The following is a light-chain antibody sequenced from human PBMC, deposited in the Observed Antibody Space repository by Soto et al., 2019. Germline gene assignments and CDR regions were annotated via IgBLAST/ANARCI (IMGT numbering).Light chain of an antibody. CDR2: RND. J-gene: IGLJ2*01. Sequence: QAVVTQPPSASGTPGQRVTISCSGSSSNIGSNYVYWYQQVPGTAPHLLIYRNDQRPSGVPDRFAGSKSGTSASLAINGLRSEDEADYYCVVWDDTHVVFGGGTQLTVL. V-gene: IGLV1-47*01. CDR3: VVWDDTHVV. CDR1: SSNIGSNY.